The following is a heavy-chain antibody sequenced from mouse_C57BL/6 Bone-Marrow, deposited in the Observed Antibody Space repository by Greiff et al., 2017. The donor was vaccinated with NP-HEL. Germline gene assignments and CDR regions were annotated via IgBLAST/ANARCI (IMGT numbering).Heavy chain of an antibody. V-gene: IGHV1-64*01. Sequence: QVHVKQSGAELVKPGASVKLSCKASGYTFTSYWMHWVKQRPGQGLEWIGMIHPNSGSTNYNEKFKGKATLTVDKSSSTAYMQLSSLTSEDSAVYYCARARDHPYRDFDVWGRGTTATVTS. J-gene: IGHJ1*03. D-gene: IGHD2-13*01. CDR2: IHPNSGST. CDR3: ARARDHPYRDFDV. CDR1: GYTFTSYW.